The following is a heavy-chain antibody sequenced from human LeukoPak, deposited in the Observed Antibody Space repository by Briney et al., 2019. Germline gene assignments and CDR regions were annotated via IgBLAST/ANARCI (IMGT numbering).Heavy chain of an antibody. D-gene: IGHD3-9*01. CDR2: ISSSGSTI. CDR1: GFTFSSYE. V-gene: IGHV3-48*03. J-gene: IGHJ3*02. Sequence: PGGSLRLSCAASGFTFSSYEMIWVRQAPGKGLEWVSYISSSGSTIYYADSVKGRFTISRDNAKNSLYLQVNSLRAEDTAVYYCARTGILTGLHAFDIWGQGTMVTVSS. CDR3: ARTGILTGLHAFDI.